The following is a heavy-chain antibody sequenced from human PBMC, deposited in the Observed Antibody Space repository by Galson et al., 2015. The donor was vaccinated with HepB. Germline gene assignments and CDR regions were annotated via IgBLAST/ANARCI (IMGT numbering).Heavy chain of an antibody. J-gene: IGHJ4*02. V-gene: IGHV3-7*01. CDR2: IHQDGSEI. CDR1: GFTFSSYW. CDR3: ARDNSGSYLLY. Sequence: SLRLSCAASGFTFSSYWMTWVRQAPGKGLEWVANIHQDGSEIYYVDSVKGRFTISRDNAKNSLYLHMNSLRVEDTAVYYCARDNSGSYLLYWGQGTLVTVSS. D-gene: IGHD1-26*01.